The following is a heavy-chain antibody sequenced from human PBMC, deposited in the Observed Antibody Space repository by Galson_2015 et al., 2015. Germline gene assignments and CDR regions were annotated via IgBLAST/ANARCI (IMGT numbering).Heavy chain of an antibody. CDR2: ISDSSTYK. J-gene: IGHJ4*02. CDR1: GFPFSSNS. V-gene: IGHV3-21*01. CDR3: ARDEGYASGYYIRVPFSGADS. Sequence: SLRLSCAASGFPFSSNSMIWVRQVPGKGLEWVSSISDSSTYKFYAASVKGRFTISRDNAKNSLYLQMTSLRVEDTAVYYCARDEGYASGYYIRVPFSGADSWGQGTLVTVSS. D-gene: IGHD6-19*01.